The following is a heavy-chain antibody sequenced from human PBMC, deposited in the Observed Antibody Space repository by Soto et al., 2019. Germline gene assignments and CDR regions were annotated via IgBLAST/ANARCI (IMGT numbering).Heavy chain of an antibody. D-gene: IGHD3-16*02. V-gene: IGHV4-59*08. J-gene: IGHJ3*02. CDR1: GRSIHSFY. CDR2: IYYSGST. CDR3: ARLYGLDAFDI. Sequence: TRSLTCTVSGRSIHSFYWSWIRQPPGKGLEWIGYIYYSGSTNYNPSLKSRVTISVDTSKNQFSLKLSSVTAADTAVYYCARLYGLDAFDIWGQGTMVT.